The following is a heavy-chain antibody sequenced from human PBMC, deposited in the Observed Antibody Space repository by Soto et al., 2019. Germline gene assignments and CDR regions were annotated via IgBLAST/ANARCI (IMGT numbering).Heavy chain of an antibody. V-gene: IGHV3-23*01. CDR2: ISGSGGST. Sequence: GGFLRLSCAASGFTFSSYAMSWVRQAPGKGLEWVSAISGSGGSTYYADSVKGRFTISRDNSKNTLYLQMNSLRAEDTAVYYCAKDWSPYYYDSSGSYWGQGTLVTVSS. CDR3: AKDWSPYYYDSSGSY. CDR1: GFTFSSYA. D-gene: IGHD3-22*01. J-gene: IGHJ4*02.